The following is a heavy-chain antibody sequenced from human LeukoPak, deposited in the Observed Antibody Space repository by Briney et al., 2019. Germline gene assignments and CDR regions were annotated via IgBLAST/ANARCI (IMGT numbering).Heavy chain of an antibody. CDR1: GFTFSSYA. Sequence: GGSLRLSCAASGFTFSSYAMHWVRQAPGKGLEWVAVISYDGSNKYYADSVKGRFTISRDNSKNTLYLQMNSLRAEDTAVYYCAREGSGWFLATSYYMDVWGKGTTVTVSS. J-gene: IGHJ6*03. CDR2: ISYDGSNK. D-gene: IGHD6-19*01. CDR3: AREGSGWFLATSYYMDV. V-gene: IGHV3-30*04.